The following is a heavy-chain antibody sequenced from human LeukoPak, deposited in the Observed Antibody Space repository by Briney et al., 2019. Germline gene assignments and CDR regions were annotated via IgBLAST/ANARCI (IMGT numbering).Heavy chain of an antibody. D-gene: IGHD6-13*01. J-gene: IGHJ4*02. CDR2: ISAGNGNT. CDR1: GYTFTSYA. V-gene: IGHV1-3*01. CDR3: ARTKQQLVRLSFDY. Sequence: ASVKVSCKASGYTFTSYAIHWVRQAPGQRLEWMGWISAGNGNTKYSQNFQGRVTFISNTSATTAFMELSSLRSEDAAVYYCARTKQQLVRLSFDYWGQGTLVTVSS.